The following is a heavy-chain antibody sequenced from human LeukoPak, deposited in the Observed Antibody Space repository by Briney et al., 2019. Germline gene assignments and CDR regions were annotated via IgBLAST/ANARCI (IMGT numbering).Heavy chain of an antibody. D-gene: IGHD1-26*01. CDR3: ARDPYSGGYGDYYYYCMDL. V-gene: IGHV3-21*01. CDR1: GFTFSSYG. Sequence: GGSLRLSCAASGFTFSSYGMSWVRQAPGKGLEWVSSITSSSSYIYYADSVKGRFTISRDNAKNSLYLQMNSLRAEDTAVYYCARDPYSGGYGDYYYYCMDLWGQGTTVTISS. CDR2: ITSSSSYI. J-gene: IGHJ6*02.